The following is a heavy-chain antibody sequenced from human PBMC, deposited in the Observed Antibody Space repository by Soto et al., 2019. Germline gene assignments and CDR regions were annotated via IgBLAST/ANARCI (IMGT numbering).Heavy chain of an antibody. J-gene: IGHJ3*02. CDR3: PSLSDTVVVPAPLGAFDI. D-gene: IGHD2-2*01. CDR2: IYYSGGT. CDR1: GGSISSGSYY. Sequence: SETLSLTCTVSGGSISSGSYYWGWIRQPPGKGLEWIGSIYYSGGTYYNPSLKRRVTISVDTSTTQFSLKLSSVPAPDTAVYYCPSLSDTVVVPAPLGAFDIWGQGTMVTVSS. V-gene: IGHV4-39*01.